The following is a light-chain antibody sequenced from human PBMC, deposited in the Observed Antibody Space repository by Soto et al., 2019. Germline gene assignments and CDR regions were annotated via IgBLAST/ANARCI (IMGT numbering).Light chain of an antibody. V-gene: IGKV1-39*02. CDR3: QQDNKRPPL. Sequence: DSLMTQAPTFLSDPLLYIVTSTLRASQSISSYLNWYQQKPGKAHKLLIYAASSLQSGAPSRFSGSGSGTDFTLTISSLQSEDFAVYYCQQDNKRPPLFGQGTNVEIK. CDR2: AAS. J-gene: IGKJ1*01. CDR1: QSISSY.